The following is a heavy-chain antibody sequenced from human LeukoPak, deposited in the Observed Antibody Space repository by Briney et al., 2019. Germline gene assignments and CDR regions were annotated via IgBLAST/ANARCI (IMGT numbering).Heavy chain of an antibody. CDR1: GYTFTGYY. Sequence: ASVKVSCKASGYTFTGYYMHWVRQAPGQGLEWMGWINPSGGSTSYAQKFQGRVTMTRDMSTSTVYMELSSLRSEDTAAYYCARDHLLFRQPPNWFDPWGQGTLVTVSS. J-gene: IGHJ5*02. CDR2: INPSGGST. CDR3: ARDHLLFRQPPNWFDP. D-gene: IGHD1-14*01. V-gene: IGHV1-46*01.